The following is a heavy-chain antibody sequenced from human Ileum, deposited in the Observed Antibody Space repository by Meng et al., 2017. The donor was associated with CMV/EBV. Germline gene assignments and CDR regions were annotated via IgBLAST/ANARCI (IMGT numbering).Heavy chain of an antibody. CDR1: GGSVGSSNYF. V-gene: IGHV4-61*01. J-gene: IGHJ5*02. D-gene: IGHD3-16*01. CDR2: IYYSGTT. Sequence: LTCTVSGGSVGSSNYFWSWIRQPPGKGLGWIGYIYYSGTTSYNPSLKSRVTISIDTSNNELSLKLNSVTVADTAVYYCARGWGWFDPWGQGTLVTVSS. CDR3: ARGWGWFDP.